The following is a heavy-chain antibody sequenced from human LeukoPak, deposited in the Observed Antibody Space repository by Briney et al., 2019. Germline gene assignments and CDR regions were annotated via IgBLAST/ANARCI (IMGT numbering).Heavy chain of an antibody. CDR3: ARELGGSYGDGAFDY. D-gene: IGHD5-18*01. J-gene: IGHJ4*02. V-gene: IGHV4-4*02. CDR2: IYHSGST. CDR1: GFTFSSFAM. Sequence: GSLRLSCAASGFTFSSFAMNWVRQPPGKGLEWIGEIYHSGSTNYNPSLKSRVTISVDKSKNQFSLKLSSVTAADTAVYYCARELGGSYGDGAFDYWGQGTLVTVSS.